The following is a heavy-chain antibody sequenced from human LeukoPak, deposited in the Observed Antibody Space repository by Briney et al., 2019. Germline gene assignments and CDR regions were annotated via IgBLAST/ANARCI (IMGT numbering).Heavy chain of an antibody. V-gene: IGHV4-34*01. D-gene: IGHD2-2*01. Sequence: SETLSLTCAVYGGSFSGYYWSWVRQPPEKGLEWIGEINHSGSTNYNPSLKSRVAISVDTSKNQFSLKLSSVTAADTAVYYCARGEVRCSSTSCYVGWFDPWGQGTLVTVSS. J-gene: IGHJ5*02. CDR2: INHSGST. CDR3: ARGEVRCSSTSCYVGWFDP. CDR1: GGSFSGYY.